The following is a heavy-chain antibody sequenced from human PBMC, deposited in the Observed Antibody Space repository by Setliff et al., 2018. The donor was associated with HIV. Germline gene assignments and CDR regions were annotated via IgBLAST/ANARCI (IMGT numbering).Heavy chain of an antibody. V-gene: IGHV4-4*09. CDR3: ARRAANGLFDY. CDR2: IYTSGST. CDR1: GDSISSYY. Sequence: SETLSLTCTVSGDSISSYYWSWIRQPPGKGLEWIGCIYTSGSTNYNPSLKSRVTISVDTSKNHFSLKLSSVTAADTAVYYCARRAANGLFDYWGQGTLVTVSS. J-gene: IGHJ4*02. D-gene: IGHD2-15*01.